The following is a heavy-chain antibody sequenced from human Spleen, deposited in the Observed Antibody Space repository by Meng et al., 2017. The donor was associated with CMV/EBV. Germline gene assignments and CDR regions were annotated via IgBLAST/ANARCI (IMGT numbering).Heavy chain of an antibody. Sequence: GESLKISCVASGFTFSSYNMNWVRQAPGKGLEWISYIGTTGTTFYADSVKGRFTISRDDAKNSLFLQMNSLRADDTAVYYCARGHYGGALDVWGQGTTVTVSS. V-gene: IGHV3-69-1*01. CDR2: IGTTGTT. CDR3: ARGHYGGALDV. D-gene: IGHD3-16*01. J-gene: IGHJ6*02. CDR1: GFTFSSYN.